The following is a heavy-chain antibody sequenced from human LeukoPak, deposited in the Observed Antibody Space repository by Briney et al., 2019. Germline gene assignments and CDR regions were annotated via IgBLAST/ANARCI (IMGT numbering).Heavy chain of an antibody. CDR3: SAGPSGWTEFFQH. V-gene: IGHV3-73*01. D-gene: IGHD6-19*01. J-gene: IGHJ1*01. Sequence: PGGSLRLSCAAPGFTLSGYTMHWVRQASGKGLEWVARIRSKANNYATEYGPSVKGRFTISRDDAKNTAYLQMNSLKTEDTAIYYCSAGPSGWTEFFQHWGQGTLVTVSS. CDR2: IRSKANNYAT. CDR1: GFTLSGYT.